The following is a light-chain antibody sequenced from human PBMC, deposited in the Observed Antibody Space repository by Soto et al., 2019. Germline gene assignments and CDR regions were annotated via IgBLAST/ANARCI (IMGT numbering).Light chain of an antibody. CDR3: QQYNSYSWT. Sequence: DIQMTQSPSTLSASVRDRVTITCRASQSISSWLAWYQQKPGKAPKLLIYDASSLESGVPSRFSGSGSGTEFTLTISSLQPDDFATYYCQQYNSYSWTFGQGPKV. CDR2: DAS. J-gene: IGKJ1*01. CDR1: QSISSW. V-gene: IGKV1-5*01.